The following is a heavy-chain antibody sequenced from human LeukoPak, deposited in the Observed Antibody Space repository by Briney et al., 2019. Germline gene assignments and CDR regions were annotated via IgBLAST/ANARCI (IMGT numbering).Heavy chain of an antibody. Sequence: PGGSLRLSCAASGFTFSTYGMHWVRQAPGKGLEWVTLISSDARDKFYADSEKGRFTISRDNSRNTLYLQMNSLRGEDTGVYYCARTKKEDVYYDGMDVWGQGTTVTVSS. V-gene: IGHV3-30*03. J-gene: IGHJ6*02. CDR2: ISSDARDK. CDR3: ARTKKEDVYYDGMDV. CDR1: GFTFSTYG.